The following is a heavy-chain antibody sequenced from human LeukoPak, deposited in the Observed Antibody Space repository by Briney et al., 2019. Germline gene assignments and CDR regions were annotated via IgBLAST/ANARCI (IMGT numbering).Heavy chain of an antibody. CDR1: GYTFTSCY. D-gene: IGHD4-17*01. J-gene: IGHJ4*02. Sequence: ASVKVSFKASGYTFTSCYMHWVRQAPGQGLEWMGIINPNGGSTSYAQKFQGRVTMTRDTSTSTVYMELSSLRSEDTAVYYCARGDWTRGATVTALVYWGRGTLVTVSS. CDR3: ARGDWTRGATVTALVY. CDR2: INPNGGST. V-gene: IGHV1-46*01.